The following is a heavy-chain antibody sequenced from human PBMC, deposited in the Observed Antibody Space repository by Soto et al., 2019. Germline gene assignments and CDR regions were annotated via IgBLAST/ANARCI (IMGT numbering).Heavy chain of an antibody. D-gene: IGHD5-12*01. V-gene: IGHV4-31*03. J-gene: IGHJ6*02. CDR2: IYYSGST. CDR1: GGSISSGGYY. Sequence: PSETLSLTCTVSGGSISSGGYYWSWIHQHPGKGLEWIGYIYYSGSTYYNPSLKSRVTISVDTSKNQFSLKLSSVTAADTAVYYCARDRRGYSGYGMDVWGQGTTVTVSS. CDR3: ARDRRGYSGYGMDV.